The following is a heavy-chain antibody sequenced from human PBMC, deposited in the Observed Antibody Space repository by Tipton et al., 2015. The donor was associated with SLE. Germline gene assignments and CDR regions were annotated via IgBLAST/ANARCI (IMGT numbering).Heavy chain of an antibody. CDR2: IYYSGST. CDR3: ARGWGSG. CDR1: GYSISSSSYY. Sequence: TLSLTCAVSGYSISSSSYYWGWIRQPPGKGLEWIGSIYYSGSTYYNPSLKSRVTISVDTSKNQFSLKLSSVTAADTAVYYCARGWGSGWGQGTLVTVSS. V-gene: IGHV4-39*07. J-gene: IGHJ4*02. D-gene: IGHD6-19*01.